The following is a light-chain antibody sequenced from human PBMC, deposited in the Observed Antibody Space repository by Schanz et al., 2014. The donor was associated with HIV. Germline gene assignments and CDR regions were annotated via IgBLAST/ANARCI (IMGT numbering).Light chain of an antibody. CDR2: INN. V-gene: IGLV1-44*01. CDR1: SSNIGSNA. CDR3: QSYDSGLSGWV. J-gene: IGLJ3*02. Sequence: QSVLTQPPSASGTPGQSVTISCSGSSSNIGSNAVHWYQQLPGTAPKLLIYINNQRPSGVPDRFSGSKSGTSASLAITGLQAEDEADYYCQSYDSGLSGWVFGGGTKVTVL.